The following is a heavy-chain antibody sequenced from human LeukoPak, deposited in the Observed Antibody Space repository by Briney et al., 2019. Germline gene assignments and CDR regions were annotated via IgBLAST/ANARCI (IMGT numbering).Heavy chain of an antibody. J-gene: IGHJ4*02. V-gene: IGHV4-30-4*01. Sequence: SETLSLTCTVSGGSISSYYWSWIRQPPGEGLEWIGYIYYSGSTYYNPSLKSRVTISVDTSKNQFSLKLSSVTAADTAVYYCARGPSVPAAMLNWGQGTLVTVSS. D-gene: IGHD2-2*01. CDR2: IYYSGST. CDR1: GGSISSYY. CDR3: ARGPSVPAAMLN.